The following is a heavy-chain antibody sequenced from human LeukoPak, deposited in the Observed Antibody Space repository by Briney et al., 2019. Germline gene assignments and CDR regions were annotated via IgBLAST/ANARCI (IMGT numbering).Heavy chain of an antibody. CDR1: GRSFSDYF. D-gene: IGHD2-2*01. CDR2: INHSGRT. Sequence: SETLSLTCAVYGRSFSDYFWGWIRQPPGKGLEWIGEINHSGRTYYNPSLKSRVTISVDTSKNQFSLNLSSVTAADTAVYYCARDVVVVPAAIHYGMDVWGQGTTVTVPS. CDR3: ARDVVVVPAAIHYGMDV. J-gene: IGHJ6*02. V-gene: IGHV4-34*01.